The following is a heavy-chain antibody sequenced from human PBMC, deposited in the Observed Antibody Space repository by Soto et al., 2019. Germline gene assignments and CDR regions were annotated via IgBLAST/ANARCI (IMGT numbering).Heavy chain of an antibody. V-gene: IGHV4-59*08. CDR2: IYYSGST. Sequence: SETLSLTCTVSGGSISSCYWSWIRQPPGKGLEWIGYIYYSGSTNYNPSLKSRVTISVDTSKNQFSLKLSSVTAADTAVYYCARLDYGDYLGWFDPWGQGTLVTVSS. J-gene: IGHJ5*02. D-gene: IGHD4-17*01. CDR1: GGSISSCY. CDR3: ARLDYGDYLGWFDP.